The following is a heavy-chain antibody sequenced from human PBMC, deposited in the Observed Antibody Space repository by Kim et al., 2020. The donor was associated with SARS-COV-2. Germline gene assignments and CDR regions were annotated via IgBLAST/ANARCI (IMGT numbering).Heavy chain of an antibody. J-gene: IGHJ4*02. D-gene: IGHD1-26*01. Sequence: SETLSLTCTVSGGSISSYYWSWIRQPPGKGLEWIGYIYYSGSTNYNPSLKSRVTISVDTSKNQFSLKLSSVTAADTAVYYCARLDSGLLDYWGQGTLVTV. CDR3: ARLDSGLLDY. CDR2: IYYSGST. CDR1: GGSISSYY. V-gene: IGHV4-59*13.